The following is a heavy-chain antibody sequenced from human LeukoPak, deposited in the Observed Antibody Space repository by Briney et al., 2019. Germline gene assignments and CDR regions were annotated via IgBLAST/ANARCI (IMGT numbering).Heavy chain of an antibody. CDR3: AKPTYSNYRNNWFDP. CDR2: ISGSGGST. CDR1: GFTFSSYA. D-gene: IGHD4-4*01. Sequence: GGSLRLSCAASGFTFSSYAMSWVRQAPGKGVEWVSAISGSGGSTYYADSVKGRFTISRDNSHNTLYLQMNSLRAEDTAVYYCAKPTYSNYRNNWFDPWGQGTLVTVSS. V-gene: IGHV3-23*01. J-gene: IGHJ5*02.